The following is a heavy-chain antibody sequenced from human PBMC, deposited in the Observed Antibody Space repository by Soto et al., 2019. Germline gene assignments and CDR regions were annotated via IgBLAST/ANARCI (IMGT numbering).Heavy chain of an antibody. CDR3: ARVKLVSVASLFSYYFYS. CDR1: GFPSSTYGFSTYA. CDR2: ITGSGNNS. Sequence: GGSLRLSCMASGFPSSTYGFSTYAMTWVRQAPGKGLEWVSVITGSGNNSYYADSVKGRFTISRDNSRNTLFLQMNTLRADDTAVYYCARVKLVSVASLFSYYFYSCGQGTLVTVSA. D-gene: IGHD3-9*01. V-gene: IGHV3-23*01. J-gene: IGHJ4*01.